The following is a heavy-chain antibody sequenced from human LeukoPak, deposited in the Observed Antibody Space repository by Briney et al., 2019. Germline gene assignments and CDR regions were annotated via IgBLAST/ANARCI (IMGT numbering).Heavy chain of an antibody. J-gene: IGHJ4*02. Sequence: GGSLRLSCAVSGFIFSSYWMNWVRQAPGKGLEWVGKKKEDGSEKYYVDSVKGRFTISRDNVKNSLYLEMNNLRAEDTAVYYCARAYWGSADYWGQGTLVTVSS. CDR1: GFIFSSYW. CDR3: ARAYWGSADY. V-gene: IGHV3-7*03. D-gene: IGHD7-27*01. CDR2: KKEDGSEK.